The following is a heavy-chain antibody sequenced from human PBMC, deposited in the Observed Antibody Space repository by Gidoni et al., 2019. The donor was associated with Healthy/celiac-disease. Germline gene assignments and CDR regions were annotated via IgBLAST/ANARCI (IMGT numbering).Heavy chain of an antibody. CDR1: GYTFTSYA. D-gene: IGHD4-17*01. J-gene: IGHJ6*02. V-gene: IGHV1-3*02. CDR2: SNAGNGNT. CDR3: ARGNGDYYGMDV. Sequence: QVQLVQSGAEVKKPGASVKVSCKASGYTFTSYAMHWVRQAPGQRLEWMGWSNAGNGNTKDSQEFQGRVTITRDTSASTAYMELSSLRSEDMAVYYCARGNGDYYGMDVWGQGTTVTVSS.